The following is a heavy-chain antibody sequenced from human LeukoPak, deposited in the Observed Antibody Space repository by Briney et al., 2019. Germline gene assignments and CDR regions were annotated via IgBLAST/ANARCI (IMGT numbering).Heavy chain of an antibody. V-gene: IGHV3-30*02. CDR2: IRYDGGNK. CDR3: AKIPYSSASDY. Sequence: GGSLRLSCVASGFTFSSYGMHWVRQAPGKGLEWVAFIRYDGGNKYYADSVKGRFTISRDNSKNTLYLQMNSLRAEDTAVYYCAKIPYSSASDYWGQGTLVTVSS. J-gene: IGHJ4*02. CDR1: GFTFSSYG. D-gene: IGHD6-19*01.